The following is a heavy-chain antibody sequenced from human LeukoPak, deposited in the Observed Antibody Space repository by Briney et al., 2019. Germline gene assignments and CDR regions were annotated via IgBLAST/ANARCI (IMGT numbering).Heavy chain of an antibody. V-gene: IGHV3-33*08. CDR2: IRYDGTNK. CDR3: AGTYCNGGDCNTWFDP. Sequence: GGSLRLSCAASGFTFSSYAMSWVRQAPGKGLEWVAVIRYDGTNKYYADSVKGRFTISRDNSKNTLYLQMNSLRAEDTAVYYCAGTYCNGGDCNTWFDPWGQGTLVTVSS. J-gene: IGHJ5*02. CDR1: GFTFSSYA. D-gene: IGHD2-8*02.